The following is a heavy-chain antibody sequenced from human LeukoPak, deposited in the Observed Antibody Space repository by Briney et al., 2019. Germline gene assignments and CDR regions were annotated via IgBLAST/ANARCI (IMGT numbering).Heavy chain of an antibody. CDR2: IYTSGST. CDR3: ARAYGSGSQEAFDY. V-gene: IGHV4-61*02. Sequence: SETLSLTCTVSGGSISSGSYYWSWIRQPAGNGLKWIGRIYTSGSTNYNPSLKSRVTISVDTSKNQFSLKLSSVTAADTAVYYCARAYGSGSQEAFDYCGQGTLVTVSS. J-gene: IGHJ4*02. D-gene: IGHD3-10*01. CDR1: GGSISSGSYY.